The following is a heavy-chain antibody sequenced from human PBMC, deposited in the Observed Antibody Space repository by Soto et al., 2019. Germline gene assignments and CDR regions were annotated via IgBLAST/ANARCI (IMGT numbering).Heavy chain of an antibody. CDR3: ARLGGSYAVPHFDY. CDR2: IYYSGTT. D-gene: IGHD1-26*01. Sequence: ETLSLTCTVSGGSSIHYYWTWIRQPPGKGLEWMGYIYYSGTTTNYNPSLKSRVTLSVDTSKNQFSLKLSSVTAADTAVYYCARLGGSYAVPHFDYWGQGTLVTVPS. V-gene: IGHV4-59*08. CDR1: GGSSIHYY. J-gene: IGHJ4*02.